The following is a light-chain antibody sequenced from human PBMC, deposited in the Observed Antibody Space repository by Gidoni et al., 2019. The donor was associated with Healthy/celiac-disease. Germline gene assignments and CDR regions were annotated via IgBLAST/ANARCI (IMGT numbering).Light chain of an antibody. J-gene: IGKJ5*01. CDR3: QQYGSSPPIT. Sequence: EIVLTQSPGTLSLSPGERATLSCRASQSVSSSYLAWYQQTPGQAPRLLIYGASSRATGIPDRFSGSGSGTDFTRTISRLEPEDFAVYYCQQYGSSPPITFGQGTRLEIK. CDR1: QSVSSSY. V-gene: IGKV3-20*01. CDR2: GAS.